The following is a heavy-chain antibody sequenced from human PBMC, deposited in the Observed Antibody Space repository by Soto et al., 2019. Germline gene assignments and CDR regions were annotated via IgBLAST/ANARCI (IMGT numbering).Heavy chain of an antibody. CDR3: ARDGGCRDGYTVGCNWFDP. J-gene: IGHJ5*02. V-gene: IGHV3-23*01. CDR1: GFTFSSYA. CDR2: ISGSGGST. Sequence: HPGGSLRLSCAASGFTFSSYAMSWVRQAPGKGLEWVSAISGSGGSTYYADSVKGRFTISRDNSKNTLYLQMNSLRAEDTAVYYCARDGGCRDGYTVGCNWFDPWGQGTLVTVSS. D-gene: IGHD5-12*01.